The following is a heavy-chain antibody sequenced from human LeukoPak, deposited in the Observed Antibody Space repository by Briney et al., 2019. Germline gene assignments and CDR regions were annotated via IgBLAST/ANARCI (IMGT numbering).Heavy chain of an antibody. V-gene: IGHV3-72*01. Sequence: SGGSLRLSCAASGFTLSDHYMDWVRQAPGKGLEWVGRTRNKANSYTTEYAASVKGRFTISGDDSKNSLYLQTNSLKTEDTAVYYCVRLGYNSGWYQGYWGQGTLVTVSS. D-gene: IGHD6-19*01. CDR2: TRNKANSYTT. CDR3: VRLGYNSGWYQGY. J-gene: IGHJ4*02. CDR1: GFTLSDHY.